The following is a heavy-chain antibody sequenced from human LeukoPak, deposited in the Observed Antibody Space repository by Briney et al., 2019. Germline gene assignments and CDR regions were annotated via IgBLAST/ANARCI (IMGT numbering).Heavy chain of an antibody. CDR2: ISGSGDST. CDR1: GFTFSSYA. J-gene: IGHJ4*02. CDR3: AKDNSNWGSPGHFDY. Sequence: GGSLRLSCAASGFTFSSYAMSWVRQAPGKGLEWVSAISGSGDSTYFADSVKGRFTISRDNSKNTLDLQMNSLRAEDTAVYYCAKDNSNWGSPGHFDYWGQGTLVTVSS. D-gene: IGHD7-27*01. V-gene: IGHV3-23*01.